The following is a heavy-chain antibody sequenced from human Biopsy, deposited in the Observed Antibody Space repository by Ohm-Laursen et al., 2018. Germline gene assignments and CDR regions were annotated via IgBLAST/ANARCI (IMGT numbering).Heavy chain of an antibody. J-gene: IGHJ2*01. CDR2: INHSGST. CDR3: ARHAPSYSGSYWRYFDL. V-gene: IGHV4-34*01. Sequence: SETLSLTCAVYVGSFSGYYWTWIRQPPGKGLERIGEINHSGSTTYNPSLKSRVTISVDTSMNPLSLRLTFVTAADTAVYYCARHAPSYSGSYWRYFDLWGRGTLVTVSS. D-gene: IGHD1-26*01. CDR1: VGSFSGYY.